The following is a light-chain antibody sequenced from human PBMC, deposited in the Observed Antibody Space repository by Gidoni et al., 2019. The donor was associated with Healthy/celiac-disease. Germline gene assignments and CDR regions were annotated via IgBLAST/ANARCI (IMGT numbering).Light chain of an antibody. J-gene: IGKJ2*01. CDR2: AAC. Sequence: DIQMTQSPSSLSASVGDRVTITCRASQSSSSYLNWYQQKPGKAPKLLISAACILQSGVPSRFSGSGAGKDFTLTSSSLQHEYSASYYCQRSYSTLQTFGQGTKLEIK. CDR3: QRSYSTLQT. CDR1: QSSSSY. V-gene: IGKV1-39*01.